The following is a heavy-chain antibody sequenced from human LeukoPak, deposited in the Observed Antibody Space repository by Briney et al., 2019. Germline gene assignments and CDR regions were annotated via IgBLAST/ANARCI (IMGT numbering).Heavy chain of an antibody. CDR2: ISGSGGST. V-gene: IGHV3-23*01. CDR3: ARAVAGTVFDY. Sequence: GGSLRLSCAASGFTFSSYWMSWVRQAPGKGLEWVSAISGSGGSTYYADSVKGRFTISRDNSKNTLYLQMNSLRAEDTAVYYCARAVAGTVFDYWGQGTLVTVSS. J-gene: IGHJ4*02. D-gene: IGHD6-19*01. CDR1: GFTFSSYW.